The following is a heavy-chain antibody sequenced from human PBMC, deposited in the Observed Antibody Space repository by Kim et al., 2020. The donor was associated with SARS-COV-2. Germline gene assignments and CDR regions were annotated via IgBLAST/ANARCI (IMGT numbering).Heavy chain of an antibody. CDR3: ARGGFQQGFDP. V-gene: IGHV3-74*01. D-gene: IGHD3-22*01. J-gene: IGHJ5*02. CDR1: GFTFSSYW. Sequence: GGSLRLSCEASGFTFSSYWMNWVRQGPGKGLVWVSRIKSDGSDTHYADSVKGRFTISRDNAKNTLHLQLNSLGVEDTAIYYCARGGFQQGFDPWGQGTLVTVSS. CDR2: IKSDGSDT.